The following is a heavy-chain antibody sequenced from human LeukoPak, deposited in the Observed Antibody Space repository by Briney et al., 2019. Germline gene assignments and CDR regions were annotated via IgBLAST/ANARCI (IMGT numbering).Heavy chain of an antibody. V-gene: IGHV3-21*01. CDR2: ISSSSSYI. D-gene: IGHD3-10*01. Sequence: GGSLRLSCAASEFTFSSYSMNWVRQAPGKGLEWASSISSSSSYIYYADSVKGRFTVSRDNAKNSLYLQMNSLRAEDTAVYYCARGAGGITMVRGEDVWGKGTTVTVSS. CDR3: ARGAGGITMVRGEDV. CDR1: EFTFSSYS. J-gene: IGHJ6*04.